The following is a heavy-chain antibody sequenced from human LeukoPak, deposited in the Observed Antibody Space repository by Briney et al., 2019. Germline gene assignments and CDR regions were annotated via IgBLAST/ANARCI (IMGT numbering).Heavy chain of an antibody. CDR1: GGSFSGYY. CDR3: ARGLRGYSYGYYFDY. V-gene: IGHV4-34*01. CDR2: INHSGST. Sequence: KPSETLSLTCAVYGGSFSGYYWSWIRQPPGKGLEWIGEINHSGSTNYNPSLKSRVTISVDTSKNQFSLKLSSVTAADTAVYYCARGLRGYSYGYYFDYWGQGTLVTVSS. J-gene: IGHJ4*02. D-gene: IGHD5-18*01.